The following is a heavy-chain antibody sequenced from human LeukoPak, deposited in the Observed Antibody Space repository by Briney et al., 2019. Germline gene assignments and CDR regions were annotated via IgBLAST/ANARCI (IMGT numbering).Heavy chain of an antibody. D-gene: IGHD3-22*01. CDR3: AKWGYYFDSSAYVAPTDDS. V-gene: IGHV4-59*01. Sequence: PSETLSLTCTVSGGSISTYYWTWIPQPPGKGLEWIGYITYSGRTDYNPSLKSRVAISVDTSNNQFSLTLSSVTAADTAVYYCAKWGYYFDSSAYVAPTDDSWGQGILVTVSS. J-gene: IGHJ4*02. CDR1: GGSISTYY. CDR2: ITYSGRT.